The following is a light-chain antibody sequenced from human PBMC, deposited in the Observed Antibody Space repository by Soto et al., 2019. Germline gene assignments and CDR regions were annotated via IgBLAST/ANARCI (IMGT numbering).Light chain of an antibody. CDR3: QKYDSATIT. CDR1: QGIGNY. Sequence: DIQMTQSPSSLSASVGDRVTITCRASQGIGNYLAWYQQKPGTVPKLLIYAASTLQSGVPSRFSGSGSGTDFTLTISSLQPEDVATYYCQKYDSATITFGQGTRLEIK. J-gene: IGKJ5*01. CDR2: AAS. V-gene: IGKV1-27*01.